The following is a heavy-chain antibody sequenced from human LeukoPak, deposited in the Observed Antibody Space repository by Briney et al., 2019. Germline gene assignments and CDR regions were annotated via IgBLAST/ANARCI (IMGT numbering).Heavy chain of an antibody. CDR3: ARDLNYDYGDYWGLFFGY. D-gene: IGHD4-17*01. J-gene: IGHJ4*02. V-gene: IGHV1-69*13. CDR2: IIPIFGTA. Sequence: ASVKVSRKASGGTFSSYAISWVRQAPGQGLEWMGGIIPIFGTANYAQKFQGRVTITADESTSTAYMELSSLRSEDTAVYYCARDLNYDYGDYWGLFFGYWGQGTLVTVSS. CDR1: GGTFSSYA.